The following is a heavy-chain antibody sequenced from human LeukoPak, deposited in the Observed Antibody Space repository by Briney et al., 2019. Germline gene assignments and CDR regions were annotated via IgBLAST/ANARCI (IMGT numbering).Heavy chain of an antibody. CDR2: IYHSGNT. Sequence: SETLSLTCTVSGGSISSGDYYWSWIRQPPGKGLEWIGNIYHSGNTYNNPSLKSRVSISVDTSKNQLSLKVSSVTAADTAVYYCARMALRFGPKWFLWFDPWGQGTLVTVSS. V-gene: IGHV4-30-4*01. D-gene: IGHD3-10*01. CDR3: ARMALRFGPKWFLWFDP. J-gene: IGHJ5*02. CDR1: GGSISSGDYY.